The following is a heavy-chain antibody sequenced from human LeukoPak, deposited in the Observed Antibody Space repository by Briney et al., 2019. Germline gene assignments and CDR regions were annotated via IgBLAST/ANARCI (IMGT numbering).Heavy chain of an antibody. V-gene: IGHV4-4*07. Sequence: SETLSLTCTVSGGSISSYCWNWIRQPAGKGLEWVGRIYSSGSTNHSPSLQSRVTISVDTSKNQFSLKLRSVTAADTAVYYCVGGVPVPNYYGMDVWGQGTTVTVSS. CDR3: VGGVPVPNYYGMDV. J-gene: IGHJ6*02. CDR2: IYSSGST. CDR1: GGSISSYC. D-gene: IGHD2-2*01.